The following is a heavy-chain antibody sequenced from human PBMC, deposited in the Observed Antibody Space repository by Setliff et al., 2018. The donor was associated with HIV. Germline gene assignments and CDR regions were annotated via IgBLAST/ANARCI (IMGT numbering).Heavy chain of an antibody. CDR2: IITIFGTP. CDR1: GDTFNNYA. CDR3: AVLVGQLVPRY. J-gene: IGHJ4*02. D-gene: IGHD6-6*01. V-gene: IGHV1-69*05. Sequence: SVKVSCKASGDTFNNYAISWVRQAPGQGLEWVGGIITIFGTPNYAQVRDRVTMTRDTSISTAYMELSRLRSDDTAVYYCAVLVGQLVPRYWGQGTLVTVSS.